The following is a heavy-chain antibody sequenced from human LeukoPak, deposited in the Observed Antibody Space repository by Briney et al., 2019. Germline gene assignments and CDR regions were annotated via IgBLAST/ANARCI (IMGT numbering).Heavy chain of an antibody. CDR2: ISSSSSYI. V-gene: IGHV3-21*01. CDR3: ARDGYCSGGSCSLDY. J-gene: IGHJ4*02. CDR1: GFTFSSYS. Sequence: GSLRLSCAASGFTFSSYSMNWVRQAPGKGLEWVSSISSSSSYIYYADSVKGRFTISRDNAKNSLYLQMNSLRAEDTAVYYCARDGYCSGGSCSLDYWGQGTLVTVSS. D-gene: IGHD2-15*01.